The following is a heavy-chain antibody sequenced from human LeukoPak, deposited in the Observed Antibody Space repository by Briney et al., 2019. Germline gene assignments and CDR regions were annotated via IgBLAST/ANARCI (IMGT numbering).Heavy chain of an antibody. D-gene: IGHD4-17*01. CDR1: GLTFSSYG. Sequence: SLRLSCAASGLTFSSYGMHWVRQAPGKGLEWVAVIWYDGSNKYYADSVKGRFTISRDNSKNTLYLQMNSLRAEDTAVYYCAREGTTDPHFDYWGQGTLVTVSS. CDR3: AREGTTDPHFDY. CDR2: IWYDGSNK. V-gene: IGHV3-33*01. J-gene: IGHJ4*02.